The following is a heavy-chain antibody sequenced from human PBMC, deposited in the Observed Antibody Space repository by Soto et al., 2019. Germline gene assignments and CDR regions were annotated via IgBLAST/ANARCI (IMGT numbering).Heavy chain of an antibody. D-gene: IGHD6-13*01. Sequence: QLQLQESGPGLVKPSETLSLTCTVSGGSISSSSYYWGWIRQPPGKGLEWIGSIYYSGSTYYNPSLKSRVTISVDTSKNQFSLKLSSVTAADTAVYYCARHTAAAPLYYYYYYMDVWGKGTTVTVSS. CDR2: IYYSGST. CDR1: GGSISSSSYY. CDR3: ARHTAAAPLYYYYYYMDV. V-gene: IGHV4-39*01. J-gene: IGHJ6*03.